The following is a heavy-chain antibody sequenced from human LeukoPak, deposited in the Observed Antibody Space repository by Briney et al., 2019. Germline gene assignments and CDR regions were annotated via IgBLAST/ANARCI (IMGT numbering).Heavy chain of an antibody. CDR3: ARGGGSWYIDY. V-gene: IGHV4-34*01. CDR2: INHSGST. Sequence: GSLRLSCAASGFTFSSYAMHWIRQPPGKGLEWIGEINHSGSTNYNPSLKSRVTISVDTSKNQFSLKLSSVTAADTAVYYCARGGGSWYIDYWGQGTLVTVSS. J-gene: IGHJ4*02. CDR1: GFTFSSYA. D-gene: IGHD2-15*01.